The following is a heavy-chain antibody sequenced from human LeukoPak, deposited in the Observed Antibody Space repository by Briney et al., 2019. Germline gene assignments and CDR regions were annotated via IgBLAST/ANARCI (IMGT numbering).Heavy chain of an antibody. Sequence: SETLSLTCTVSGGSISSYYWSWIRQPPGKGLEWIGYIYYSGSTSYNPSLKSRVTISVDTSKKQFSLKLSSVTAADTAFYYCARYIVSYPHDSFDIWGQGTMVTVSS. CDR2: IYYSGST. V-gene: IGHV4-59*01. D-gene: IGHD1-26*01. J-gene: IGHJ3*02. CDR1: GGSISSYY. CDR3: ARYIVSYPHDSFDI.